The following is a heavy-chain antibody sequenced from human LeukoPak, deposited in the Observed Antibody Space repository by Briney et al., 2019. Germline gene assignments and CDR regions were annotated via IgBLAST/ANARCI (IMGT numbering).Heavy chain of an antibody. J-gene: IGHJ4*02. CDR3: GKDLAGSYLLDY. Sequence: PGRSLSLSCVASGFAFNEYTMHWVRQAPGKGLEWVSLITWDGATTYYADSVKGRFTISRDNSRNSLYLQMNNLSTEDTALYYCGKDLAGSYLLDYWGQGTLVTVSS. V-gene: IGHV3-43*01. CDR2: ITWDGATT. D-gene: IGHD3-10*01. CDR1: GFAFNEYT.